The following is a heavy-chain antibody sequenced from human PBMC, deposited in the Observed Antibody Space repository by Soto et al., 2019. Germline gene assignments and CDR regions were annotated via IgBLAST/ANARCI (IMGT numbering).Heavy chain of an antibody. CDR2: IYWDDDE. V-gene: IGHV2-5*02. CDR3: AHAGDYDLLSFDH. D-gene: IGHD4-17*01. Sequence: QITLRESGPALVRPAQTLTLTCTFSGFSLTSHHMGVAWIRQPPGKAMEWLALIYWDDDERFNPSLKDRLAISKDTSKKQVVLTMTNMGPLDTATYFCAHAGDYDLLSFDHWGTGTLVTVSS. J-gene: IGHJ4*02. CDR1: GFSLTSHHMG.